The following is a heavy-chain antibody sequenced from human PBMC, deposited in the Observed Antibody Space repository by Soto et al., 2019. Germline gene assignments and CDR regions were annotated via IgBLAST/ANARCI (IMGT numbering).Heavy chain of an antibody. CDR2: IYRSGTA. CDR3: ARHIGVPGTRGFDY. CDR1: GGSISDNNW. Sequence: QVQLQESGPGLVRPSGTLSLTCAVCGGSISDNNWWSWVRQPPGKGLEWIGEIYRSGTANYNPSLNSRVTISMDKSKNQISLHLYSVTAADSAVYYCARHIGVPGTRGFDYWGQGTLVTVSS. D-gene: IGHD2-21*01. V-gene: IGHV4-4*02. J-gene: IGHJ4*02.